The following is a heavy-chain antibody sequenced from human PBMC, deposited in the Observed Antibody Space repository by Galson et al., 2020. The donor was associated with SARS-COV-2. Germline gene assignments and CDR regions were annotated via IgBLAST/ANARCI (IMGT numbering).Heavy chain of an antibody. CDR1: GFTFSSYA. D-gene: IGHD6-19*01. J-gene: IGHJ4*02. CDR2: ISYDGSNK. V-gene: IGHV3-30*04. Sequence: GESLKISCAASGFTFSSYAMHWVRQAPGKGLEWVAVISYDGSNKYYADSVKGRFTISRDNSKNTLYLQMNSLRAEDTAVYYCAREPLAVAGYYCDYWGQGTLVTVSS. CDR3: AREPLAVAGYYCDY.